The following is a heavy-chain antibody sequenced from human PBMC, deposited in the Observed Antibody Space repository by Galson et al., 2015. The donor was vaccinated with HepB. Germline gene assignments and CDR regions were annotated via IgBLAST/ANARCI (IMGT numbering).Heavy chain of an antibody. CDR1: GYTFSGYD. D-gene: IGHD1-26*01. V-gene: IGHV1-8*01. CDR2: MNPNSGNT. J-gene: IGHJ3*02. CDR3: ARGLSGSYEGDAFDI. Sequence: SVKVSCKASGYTFSGYDINWVRQATGQGLEWMGWMNPNSGNTGYAQKFQGRVTMTRNTSISTAYMELSSLRSEDTAVYYCARGLSGSYEGDAFDIWGQGTMVTVSS.